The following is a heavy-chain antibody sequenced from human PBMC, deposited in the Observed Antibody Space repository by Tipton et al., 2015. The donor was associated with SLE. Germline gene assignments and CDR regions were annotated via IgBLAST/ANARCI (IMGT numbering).Heavy chain of an antibody. CDR3: ARGPRSYGDYPSLAFDY. CDR1: GGSISSYY. D-gene: IGHD4-17*01. Sequence: TLSLTCTVSGGSISSYYWSWIRQPPGKGLEWIGYIYYSGTTYYSPSLKSRVTISIDTSKNQFSLRVTSVTVADTAVYYCARGPRSYGDYPSLAFDYWGQGTPVTVSS. V-gene: IGHV4-59*12. CDR2: IYYSGTT. J-gene: IGHJ4*02.